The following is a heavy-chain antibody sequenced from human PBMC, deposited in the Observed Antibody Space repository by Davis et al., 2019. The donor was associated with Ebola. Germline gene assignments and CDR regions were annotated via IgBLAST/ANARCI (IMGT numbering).Heavy chain of an antibody. V-gene: IGHV4-59*08. J-gene: IGHJ6*02. CDR3: ARHVRQLGYYYYYGMDV. CDR2: IYYSGST. CDR1: GGSISSYY. D-gene: IGHD6-6*01. Sequence: SETLSLTCTVSGGSISSYYWSWIRQPSGKGLEWIGYIYYSGSTNYNPSLKSRVTISVDTSKNQFSLKLSSVTAADTAVYYCARHVRQLGYYYYYGMDVWGQGTTVTVSS.